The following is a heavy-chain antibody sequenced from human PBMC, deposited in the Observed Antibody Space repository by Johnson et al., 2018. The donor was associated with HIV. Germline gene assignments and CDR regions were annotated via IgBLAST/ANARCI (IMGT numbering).Heavy chain of an antibody. V-gene: IGHV3-30*18. CDR3: AKARGRIQWWSYVGTVEV. D-gene: IGHD2-15*01. CDR2: ISYDGSNK. J-gene: IGHJ3*01. CDR1: GFTFSSYG. Sequence: QVQLVESGGGVVQPGRSLRLSCAASGFTFSSYGMHWVRQAPGKGLVWVAVISYDGSNKYYADSVKGRFTISRDNSKNTLYLHMNSLRAEDTAVYYCAKARGRIQWWSYVGTVEVWGQGTTVTGSS.